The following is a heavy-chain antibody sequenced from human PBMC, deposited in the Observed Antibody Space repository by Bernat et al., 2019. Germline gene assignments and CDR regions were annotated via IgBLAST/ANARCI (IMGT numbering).Heavy chain of an antibody. CDR3: ARHRLFGVVTDY. CDR1: GGSVSSGSYY. Sequence: QVQLQESGPGLVKPSETLSLTCTVSGGSVSSGSYYWSWIRQPPGKGLEWIGYIYYSGSTNYNPSLKSRVTISVDTSKNQFSLKLRSVTAADTAVYYCARHRLFGVVTDYWGQGTLVTVSS. V-gene: IGHV4-61*01. J-gene: IGHJ4*02. CDR2: IYYSGST. D-gene: IGHD3-3*01.